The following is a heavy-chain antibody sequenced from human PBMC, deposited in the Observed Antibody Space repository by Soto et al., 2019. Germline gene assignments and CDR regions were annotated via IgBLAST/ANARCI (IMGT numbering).Heavy chain of an antibody. CDR1: GYTFTGYY. V-gene: IGHV1-2*04. Sequence: ASVKVSCKASGYTFTGYYMHWVRQAPGQGLEWMGWINPNSGGTNYAQKFQGWVTMTRDTSISTAYMELSRLRSDGTAVYYCARELEVVADPIKWYYGMDVWGQGTTVTVSS. D-gene: IGHD2-15*01. CDR2: INPNSGGT. J-gene: IGHJ6*02. CDR3: ARELEVVADPIKWYYGMDV.